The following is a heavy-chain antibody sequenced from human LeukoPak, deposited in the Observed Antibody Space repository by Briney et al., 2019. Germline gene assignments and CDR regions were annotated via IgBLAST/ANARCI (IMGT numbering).Heavy chain of an antibody. V-gene: IGHV3-53*01. CDR3: AREGPVSGFDY. Sequence: PGGSLRLSCAASWFTVSSNYMSWVRQAPGKGLEWVSVIYSGGSTYYADSVKGRFTISRDNSKNTLYLQMNSLRAEDTAVYYCAREGPVSGFDYWGQGTLVTVSS. CDR2: IYSGGST. CDR1: WFTVSSNY. J-gene: IGHJ4*02.